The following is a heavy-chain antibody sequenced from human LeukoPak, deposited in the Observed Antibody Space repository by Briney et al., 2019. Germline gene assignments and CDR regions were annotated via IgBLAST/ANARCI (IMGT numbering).Heavy chain of an antibody. CDR1: GFTFTSYA. CDR2: ISGSGTST. D-gene: IGHD5-12*01. Sequence: GSLRLSCAASGFTFTSYAMSWVRQAPGKGLEWVPAISGSGTSTFYADSVKGRFTISRDNSKNTLYLQMNSLRAEDTAVYYCAKQHGYNYGYADYWGQGTLVTVSS. CDR3: AKQHGYNYGYADY. V-gene: IGHV3-23*01. J-gene: IGHJ4*02.